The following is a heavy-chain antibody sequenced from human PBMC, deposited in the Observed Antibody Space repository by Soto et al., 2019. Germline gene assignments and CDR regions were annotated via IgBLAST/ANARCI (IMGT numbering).Heavy chain of an antibody. CDR3: AQNPPQNSAAFDV. CDR1: GSSLRTTGGG. J-gene: IGHJ3*01. CDR2: PYWDDDN. V-gene: IGHV2-5*02. Sequence: SGPTLVNRTHALTLTCTFSGSSLRTTGGGVGWIRQPPGKALDWLALPYWDDDNRYNPSLKSRLTLTKDTSKSQVVLTLTNVDPADTARSYCAQNPPQNSAAFDVSGQGTRVRVS. D-gene: IGHD4-4*01.